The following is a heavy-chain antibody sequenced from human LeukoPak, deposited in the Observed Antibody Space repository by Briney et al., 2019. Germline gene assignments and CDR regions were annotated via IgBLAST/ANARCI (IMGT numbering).Heavy chain of an antibody. J-gene: IGHJ6*02. V-gene: IGHV4-39*01. CDR2: IYYSGST. CDR3: ARARIYYGMDV. CDR1: GGSISSSSYY. Sequence: ASETLSLTCTVSGGSISSSSYYWGWIRQPPGKGLEWIRSIYYSGSTYYNPSLKSRVTISVDTSKNQFSLKLSSVTAADTAVYYCARARIYYGMDVWGQGTTVTVSS.